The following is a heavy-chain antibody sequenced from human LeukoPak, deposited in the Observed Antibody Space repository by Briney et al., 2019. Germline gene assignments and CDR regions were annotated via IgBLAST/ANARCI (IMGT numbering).Heavy chain of an antibody. Sequence: SSETLSLTCAVYGGSFSGYYWSWIRQPPGKGLEWIGEINHSGSTNYNPSLKSRVTISVDTSKNQFSLKLSSVTAADTAVYYCARGKAYDFWSGYYFFDYWGQGTLVTVSS. CDR1: GGSFSGYY. V-gene: IGHV4-34*01. J-gene: IGHJ4*02. CDR2: INHSGST. D-gene: IGHD3-3*01. CDR3: ARGKAYDFWSGYYFFDY.